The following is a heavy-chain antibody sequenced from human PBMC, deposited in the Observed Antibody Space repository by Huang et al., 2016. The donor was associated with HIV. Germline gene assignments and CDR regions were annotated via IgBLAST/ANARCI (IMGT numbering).Heavy chain of an antibody. CDR3: AKTNSADLGDL. D-gene: IGHD7-27*01. J-gene: IGHJ3*01. CDR1: GGTVSRYT. CDR2: IIPIFGTT. Sequence: QVQLVQSGAEVKKPGSSVKFSCQASGGTVSRYTINWVRQAPVQRLEWMGGIIPIFGTTNYAQKFQGRGTFTADDSRITAYMELRSLRSEDTAVYYCAKTNSADLGDLWGQGTMIIVSS. V-gene: IGHV1-69*13.